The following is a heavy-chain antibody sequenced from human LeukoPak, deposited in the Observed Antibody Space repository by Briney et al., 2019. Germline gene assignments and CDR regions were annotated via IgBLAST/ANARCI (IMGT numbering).Heavy chain of an antibody. V-gene: IGHV3-53*01. D-gene: IGHD4-23*01. CDR1: GFTVSTNY. J-gene: IGHJ6*03. Sequence: GGSLRLSCAASGFTVSTNYMNWVRQAPGKGLEWVSVIYSGGSTYYADSVKGRFTISRDNSKNTLYLQMNSLRAEDTAVYYCAKALTVDYYYYYYMDVWGKGTTVTVSS. CDR3: AKALTVDYYYYYYMDV. CDR2: IYSGGST.